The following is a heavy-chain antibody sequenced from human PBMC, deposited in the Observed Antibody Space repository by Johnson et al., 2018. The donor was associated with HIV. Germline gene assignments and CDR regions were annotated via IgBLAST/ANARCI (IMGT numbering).Heavy chain of an antibody. Sequence: VQLVESGGGLVQPGGSLRLSCVASGFTFSSYWMHWVRQAPGKGLVWVSRINSDGTYTTYADSVKGRFTISRDNAKNTLYLQMNSLRAEDTAVYYCARDSVSFGGCTAFDIWGQGTMVSVSS. J-gene: IGHJ3*02. D-gene: IGHD3-10*01. CDR3: ARDSVSFGGCTAFDI. V-gene: IGHV3-74*01. CDR1: GFTFSSYW. CDR2: INSDGTYT.